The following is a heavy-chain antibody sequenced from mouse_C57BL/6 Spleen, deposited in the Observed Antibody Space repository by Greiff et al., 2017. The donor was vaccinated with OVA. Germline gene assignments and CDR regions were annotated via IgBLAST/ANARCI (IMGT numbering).Heavy chain of an antibody. CDR2: IYPGDGDT. V-gene: IGHV1-82*01. CDR3: ARRRVYSNYDFDY. Sequence: QVQLQQSGPELVKPGASVKISCKASGYAFSSSWMNWVKQRPGKGLEWIGRIYPGDGDTNYNGKFKGKATLTADKSSSTAYMQLSSLTSEDSAVYFGARRRVYSNYDFDYWGQGTTLTVSS. D-gene: IGHD2-5*01. CDR1: GYAFSSSW. J-gene: IGHJ2*01.